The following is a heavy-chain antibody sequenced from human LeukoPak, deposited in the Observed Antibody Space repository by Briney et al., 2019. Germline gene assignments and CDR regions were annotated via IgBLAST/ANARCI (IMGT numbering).Heavy chain of an antibody. Sequence: GGSLRLSCAASGFTFSDYYMSWIRQAPGKGLEWVSSISSSSSYIYYADSVKGRFTISRDNAKNSLYLQMNSLRAEDTAVYYCASFYDFWSGPLLDYWGQGTLVTVSS. J-gene: IGHJ4*02. V-gene: IGHV3-11*06. D-gene: IGHD3-3*01. CDR1: GFTFSDYY. CDR2: ISSSSSYI. CDR3: ASFYDFWSGPLLDY.